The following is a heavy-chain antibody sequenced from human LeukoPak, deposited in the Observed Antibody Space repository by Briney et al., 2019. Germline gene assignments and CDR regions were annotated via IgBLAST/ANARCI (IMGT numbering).Heavy chain of an antibody. J-gene: IGHJ4*02. CDR3: ARLSGTSGSYYGHFDY. D-gene: IGHD1-26*01. V-gene: IGHV4-4*07. CDR1: GGPISSYY. CDR2: IYTSGST. Sequence: PSETLSLTCTVSGGPISSYYWSWIRQPAGKGLEWIGRIYTSGSTNYNPSLKSRVTMSVDTSKNQFSLKLSSVTAADTAVYYCARLSGTSGSYYGHFDYWGQGTLVTVSS.